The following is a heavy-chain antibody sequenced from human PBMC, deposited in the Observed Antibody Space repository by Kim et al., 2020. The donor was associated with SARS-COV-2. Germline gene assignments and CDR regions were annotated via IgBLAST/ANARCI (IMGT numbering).Heavy chain of an antibody. CDR1: GFTFGSYG. V-gene: IGHV3-33*01. CDR2: IWYDGSNK. CDR3: ARDSSSWSAYFDY. Sequence: GGSLRLSCAASGFTFGSYGMHWVRQAPGKGLEWVAVIWYDGSNKYYADSVKGRFTISRDNSKNTLYLQMNSLRAEDTAVYYCARDSSSWSAYFDYWGQGTLVTVSS. D-gene: IGHD6-13*01. J-gene: IGHJ4*02.